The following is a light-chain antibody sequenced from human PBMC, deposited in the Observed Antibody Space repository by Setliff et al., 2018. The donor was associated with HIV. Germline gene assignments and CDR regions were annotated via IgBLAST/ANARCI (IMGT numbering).Light chain of an antibody. CDR1: SSDVGGYNY. Sequence: QSALTQPASVSGSPGQSITISCTGTSSDVGGYNYVSWYQQHPGKVPKLMIYDVTKRPSGSSNRFSGSKSGDTASLTISGLQAEDEADYYCSSFISSHIDVFGSGTKATVL. CDR2: DVT. CDR3: SSFISSHIDV. J-gene: IGLJ1*01. V-gene: IGLV2-14*03.